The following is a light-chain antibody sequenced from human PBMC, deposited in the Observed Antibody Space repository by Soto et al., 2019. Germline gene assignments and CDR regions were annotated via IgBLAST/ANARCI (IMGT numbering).Light chain of an antibody. CDR1: QTITTF. CDR3: QQSYSTPIS. V-gene: IGKV1-39*01. CDR2: AAS. Sequence: DIQMTQSPSSLSASVGDRVTITCRASQTITTFLNWYQHKPGRAPKLLIYAASSLHSGVPSRFSGSGSGTDFTLTISSLQPEDFGTYYCQQSYSTPISFGPGTKV. J-gene: IGKJ3*01.